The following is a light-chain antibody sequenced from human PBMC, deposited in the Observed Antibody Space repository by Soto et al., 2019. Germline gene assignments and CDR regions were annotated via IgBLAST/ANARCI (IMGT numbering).Light chain of an antibody. CDR1: QTIGVW. CDR3: QQYNTYWT. J-gene: IGKJ1*01. CDR2: TVS. Sequence: DIQMTQSPSPLSASVGDRVTITCRASQTIGVWLAWYQQKPGQAPKLLIHTVSSLESGVPSRFSGSGSGTQFTLTISSLQPDDVATYYCQQYNTYWTFGQGTKVEIK. V-gene: IGKV1-5*01.